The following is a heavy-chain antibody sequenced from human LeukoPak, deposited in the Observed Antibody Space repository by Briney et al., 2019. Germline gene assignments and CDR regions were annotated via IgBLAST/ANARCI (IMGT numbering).Heavy chain of an antibody. CDR2: ISGSGGST. Sequence: GGSLRLSCAASGFTFSSYAMSWVRQAPGKGLEWVSAISGSGGSTYYADSVKGRFTISRDNSKNTLYLQMNSLRAEDTAVYYCAKVRGPYYDSSGYGYFDYWGQGTLVTASS. D-gene: IGHD3-22*01. J-gene: IGHJ4*02. V-gene: IGHV3-23*01. CDR3: AKVRGPYYDSSGYGYFDY. CDR1: GFTFSSYA.